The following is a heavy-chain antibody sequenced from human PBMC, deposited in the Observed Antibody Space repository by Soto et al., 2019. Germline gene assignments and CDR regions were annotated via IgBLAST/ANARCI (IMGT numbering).Heavy chain of an antibody. CDR3: ARPHSKQLVYSY. CDR1: GFTFSSYA. V-gene: IGHV3-30-3*01. Sequence: GGSLRLSCAASGFTFSSYAMHWVRQAPGKGLEWVAVISYDGSNKYYADSVKGRFTISRDNSKNTLYLQMNSLRAEDTAVYYCARPHSKQLVYSYWGQGTLVTVSS. CDR2: ISYDGSNK. D-gene: IGHD6-6*01. J-gene: IGHJ4*02.